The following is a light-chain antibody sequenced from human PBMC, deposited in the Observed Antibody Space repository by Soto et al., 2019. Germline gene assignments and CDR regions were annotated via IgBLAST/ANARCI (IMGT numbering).Light chain of an antibody. V-gene: IGKV3-11*01. CDR2: GAS. Sequence: EIVLTQSPATLSLSPGERATLFCRASQSVSSNLAWYQQKPGQAPRLLIYGASNRATGIPARFSGSGSGTDFTLTISSLEPEDFAVYYCQQRSNWQFTFGPGTKVDIK. J-gene: IGKJ3*01. CDR3: QQRSNWQFT. CDR1: QSVSSN.